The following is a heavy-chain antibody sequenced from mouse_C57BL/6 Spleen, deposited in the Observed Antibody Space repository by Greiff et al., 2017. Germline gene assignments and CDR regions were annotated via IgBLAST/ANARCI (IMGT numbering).Heavy chain of an antibody. CDR1: GFTFSSYA. CDR2: ISDGGSYT. J-gene: IGHJ2*01. CDR3: ARDDLIYYGNYNY. D-gene: IGHD2-1*01. Sequence: DVMLVESGGGLVKPGGSLKLSCAASGFTFSSYAMSWVRQTPEKRLEWVATISDGGSYTYYPDNVKGRFTISRDNAKNNLYLQMSHLKSEDTAMYYCARDDLIYYGNYNYWGQGTTLTVSS. V-gene: IGHV5-4*01.